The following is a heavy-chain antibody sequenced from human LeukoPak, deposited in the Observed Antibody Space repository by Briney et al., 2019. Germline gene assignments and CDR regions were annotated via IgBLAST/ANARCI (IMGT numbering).Heavy chain of an antibody. D-gene: IGHD3-22*01. V-gene: IGHV3-23*01. J-gene: IGHJ4*02. CDR2: ISGSGGST. Sequence: GGSLRLSCAASGFTFSSYGMSWVRQAPGKGLEWVSAISGSGGSTYYADSVKGRFTISRDNSKNTLYLQMNSLRAEDTAVYYCAKRVHSSGYYGFDYWGQGTLVTVSS. CDR1: GFTFSSYG. CDR3: AKRVHSSGYYGFDY.